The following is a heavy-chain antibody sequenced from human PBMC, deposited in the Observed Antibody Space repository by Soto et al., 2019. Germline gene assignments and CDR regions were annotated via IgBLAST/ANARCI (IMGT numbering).Heavy chain of an antibody. V-gene: IGHV4-31*03. D-gene: IGHD3-10*01. CDR2: IYFSGST. J-gene: IGHJ3*02. CDR3: ARAQTMGITVVRGGGDAFDI. Sequence: QVQLQESGPGVEKPSQTLSLTCSVSGGSISRGGYYWSWIRQHPGKGLEWIGYIYFSGSTSYNPSLRSRVTISADTSKDQFSLNMSSVTAADTAVYYCARAQTMGITVVRGGGDAFDIWGQGTMVTVSS. CDR1: GGSISRGGYY.